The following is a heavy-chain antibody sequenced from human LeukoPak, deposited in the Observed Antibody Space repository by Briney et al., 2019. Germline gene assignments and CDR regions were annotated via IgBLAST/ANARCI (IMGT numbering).Heavy chain of an antibody. J-gene: IGHJ1*01. Sequence: ASVKVSCKASGYTFTSYGITWVRQAPGQGLEWMGWISAYNGNTNYAQRLQGRVTMTTDTSTSTAYMELRSLRSDDTAVYYCARGLGVSSSWYPPDYFQHWGQGTLVTVSS. CDR3: ARGLGVSSSWYPPDYFQH. CDR1: GYTFTSYG. D-gene: IGHD6-13*01. V-gene: IGHV1-18*01. CDR2: ISAYNGNT.